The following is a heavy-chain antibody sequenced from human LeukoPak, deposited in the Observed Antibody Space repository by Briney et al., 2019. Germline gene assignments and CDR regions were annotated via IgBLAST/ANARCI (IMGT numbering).Heavy chain of an antibody. J-gene: IGHJ3*02. CDR1: GYTFTGYY. CDR3: ATYSSGWYSLGAFDI. D-gene: IGHD6-19*01. V-gene: IGHV1-2*02. Sequence: GASVKVSCEASGYTFTGYYMHRVRQAPGQGLEWMGWINPNSGGTNYAQKFQGRVTMTRDTSISTAYMELSRLRSDDTAVYYCATYSSGWYSLGAFDIWGQGTMVTVSS. CDR2: INPNSGGT.